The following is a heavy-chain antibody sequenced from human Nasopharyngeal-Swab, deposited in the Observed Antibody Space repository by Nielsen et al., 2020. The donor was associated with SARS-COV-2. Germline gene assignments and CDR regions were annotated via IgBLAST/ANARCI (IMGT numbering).Heavy chain of an antibody. Sequence: LSLTCAAPGFTFSSYSMNWVRQAPGKGLEWVSYISSSSSTIYYADSVKGRFTISRDNAKNSLYLQMNSLRDEDTAVYYCARLSGWYLSLAFDYWGQGTLVTVSS. CDR1: GFTFSSYS. CDR2: ISSSSSTI. D-gene: IGHD6-19*01. V-gene: IGHV3-48*02. J-gene: IGHJ4*02. CDR3: ARLSGWYLSLAFDY.